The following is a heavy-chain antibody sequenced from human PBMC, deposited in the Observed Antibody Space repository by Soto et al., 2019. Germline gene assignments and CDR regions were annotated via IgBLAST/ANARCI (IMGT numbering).Heavy chain of an antibody. D-gene: IGHD1-26*01. V-gene: IGHV1-2*02. Sequence: ASVKVSCKTSGYTFTGHYIHWVRQAPQQGPEWMGEIGPESGATRYAQKFRGRVTMTMDTSITTVYMELKNLSPDDTAVYYCGRGRSGQIVIFYWGQGTPVT. J-gene: IGHJ4*02. CDR1: GYTFTGHY. CDR2: IGPESGAT. CDR3: GRGRSGQIVIFY.